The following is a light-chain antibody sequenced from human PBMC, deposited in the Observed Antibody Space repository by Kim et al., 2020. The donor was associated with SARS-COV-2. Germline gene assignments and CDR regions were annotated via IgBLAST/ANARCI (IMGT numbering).Light chain of an antibody. V-gene: IGLV1-47*02. CDR3: AAWDDSLSGPSYV. J-gene: IGLJ1*01. Sequence: ELTQPPSASGTPGQRVTISCSGSSSNIGSNYVYWYQQLPGTAPKLLIYSNNQRPSGVPDRFSGSKSGTSASLAISGLRSEDEADYYCAAWDDSLSGPSYVFGTGTKVTVL. CDR2: SNN. CDR1: SSNIGSNY.